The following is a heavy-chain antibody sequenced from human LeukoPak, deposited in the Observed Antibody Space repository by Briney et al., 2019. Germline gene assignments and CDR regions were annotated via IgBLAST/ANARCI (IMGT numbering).Heavy chain of an antibody. J-gene: IGHJ4*02. D-gene: IGHD6-13*01. CDR3: AGGRTSSWYGSPDY. Sequence: SETLSLTCSVSGGSISSYYWNWIRQPPGKGLEWIGYIYYSGSTNYNPSLKSRVTISLDTSKNQFSLKLTSVTAADTAVYYCAGGRTSSWYGSPDYWGQGTLVTVSS. CDR1: GGSISSYY. CDR2: IYYSGST. V-gene: IGHV4-59*01.